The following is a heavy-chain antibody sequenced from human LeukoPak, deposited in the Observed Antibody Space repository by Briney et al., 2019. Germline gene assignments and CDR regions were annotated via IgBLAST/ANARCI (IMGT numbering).Heavy chain of an antibody. CDR3: ARPSSDWPQPRPFDH. V-gene: IGHV3-48*04. D-gene: IGHD6-13*01. CDR2: INYSGSNI. Sequence: PGGSLRLSCAASGFTFSTYSMNWVRQAPGKGLEWISDINYSGSNIYYADSVKGRFTVSRDNAKNSLYLQMNSLRAEDTAVYYCARPSSDWPQPRPFDHWGQGTLVTVSS. CDR1: GFTFSTYS. J-gene: IGHJ5*02.